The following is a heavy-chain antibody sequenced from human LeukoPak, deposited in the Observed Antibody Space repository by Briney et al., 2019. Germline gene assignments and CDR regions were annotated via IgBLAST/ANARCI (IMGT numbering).Heavy chain of an antibody. D-gene: IGHD3-10*01. CDR1: GGSISSYY. V-gene: IGHV4-59*01. CDR2: IYYSGST. Sequence: PSETPSLTCTVSGGSISSYYWSWIRQPPGKGLEWIGYIYYSGSTNYNPSLKSRGTIPVDTSNNQFSLKLTSVTAADTAVYYCARSGRGNSAGFDCWGQGTLVTVSS. J-gene: IGHJ4*02. CDR3: ARSGRGNSAGFDC.